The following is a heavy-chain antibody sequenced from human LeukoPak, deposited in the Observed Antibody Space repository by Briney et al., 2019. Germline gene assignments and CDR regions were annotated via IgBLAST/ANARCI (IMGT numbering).Heavy chain of an antibody. CDR1: GYTFTGYC. D-gene: IGHD2-15*01. Sequence: ASVTVSCKASGYTFTGYCMHWVRQAPGQGLEWMGWINPNSGGTNYAQKFQGRVTMTRDTSISTAYMELSRLRSDDTAVYYCTYCTGGSCSDFDYWGQGTLVTVSS. J-gene: IGHJ4*02. V-gene: IGHV1-2*02. CDR3: TYCTGGSCSDFDY. CDR2: INPNSGGT.